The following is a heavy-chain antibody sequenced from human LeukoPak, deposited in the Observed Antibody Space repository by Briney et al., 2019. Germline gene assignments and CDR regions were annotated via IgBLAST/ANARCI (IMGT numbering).Heavy chain of an antibody. Sequence: SVKVSCKASGGTFSSYAISWVRQAPGQGLEWMGGIIPIFGTANYAQKFQGRVTITADESTSTAYMELSSLRSEDTAVYYCASKSRIWFGELSGYYYYGMDVWGQGTTVTVSS. CDR1: GGTFSSYA. V-gene: IGHV1-69*13. CDR2: IIPIFGTA. D-gene: IGHD3-10*01. CDR3: ASKSRIWFGELSGYYYYGMDV. J-gene: IGHJ6*02.